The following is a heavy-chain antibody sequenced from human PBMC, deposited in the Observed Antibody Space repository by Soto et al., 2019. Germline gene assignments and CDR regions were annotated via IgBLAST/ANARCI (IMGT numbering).Heavy chain of an antibody. CDR3: ARGGGGGLFEH. Sequence: GGSLRLSCATSGFPFSDYYMSWIRQAPGKGLEWLSHISPKSTYRNYADSVKGRLTISRDNTKSSLFLQMNSLGVEDTAVYYCARGGGGGLFEHWGQGVLVTVSS. CDR1: GFPFSDYY. J-gene: IGHJ4*02. V-gene: IGHV3-11*06. D-gene: IGHD2-21*01. CDR2: ISPKSTYR.